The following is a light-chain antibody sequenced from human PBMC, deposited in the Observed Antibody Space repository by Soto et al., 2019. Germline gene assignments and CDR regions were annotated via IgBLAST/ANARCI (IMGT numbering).Light chain of an antibody. CDR1: YSDIGAYNY. CDR3: SSFKGTNSFV. J-gene: IGLJ1*01. Sequence: QSVLTQPPSASGSPGQSVTIPCTGTYSDIGAYNYVSWYQQRPGEAPKLIIYEVSKRPSGVPDRIFVSKSGNTASLTVSGLQADDEAIYYCSSFKGTNSFVFGTGTKVTVL. V-gene: IGLV2-8*01. CDR2: EVS.